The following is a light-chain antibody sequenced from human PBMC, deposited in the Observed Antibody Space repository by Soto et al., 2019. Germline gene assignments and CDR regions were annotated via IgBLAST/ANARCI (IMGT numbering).Light chain of an antibody. CDR2: DAS. CDR1: QSVSSNH. Sequence: DIVLTQSPGTLSLSPGERATVSCRASQSVSSNHLAWYQQKPGQAPRLLIYDASNRATGTPDRFSGSGSGTDFTLTISRLEPEDFAVYYCQQYGSPPITFGQGTRLEIK. J-gene: IGKJ5*01. CDR3: QQYGSPPIT. V-gene: IGKV3-20*01.